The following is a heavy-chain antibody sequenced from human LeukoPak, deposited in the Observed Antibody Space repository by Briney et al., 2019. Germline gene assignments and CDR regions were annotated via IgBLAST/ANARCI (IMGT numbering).Heavy chain of an antibody. J-gene: IGHJ4*02. CDR3: ARRRRFLEWSPFDY. Sequence: SQTLSLTCTVSGGSISNVGYYWSWIRQPPGKGLEWLGEINHSGSTNYDPSLKSRVTISVDTSKNQYSLKLSSVAAADTAVYYCARRRRFLEWSPFDYWGQGTLVTVSS. D-gene: IGHD3-3*01. CDR1: GGSISNVGYY. V-gene: IGHV4-34*01. CDR2: INHSGST.